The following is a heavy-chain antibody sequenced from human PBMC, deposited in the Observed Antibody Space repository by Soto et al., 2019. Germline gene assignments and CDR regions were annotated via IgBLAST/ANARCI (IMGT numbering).Heavy chain of an antibody. D-gene: IGHD2-2*01. Sequence: ASVKVSCKASGYTFTSYGISWVRQAPGQGLEWMGWISAYNGNTNYAQKLQGRVTMTTDTSTSTAYMELRSLRSDDTAVYYCARELGGYGSSTSCQEGYFDDWGQGTLVSVSS. CDR1: GYTFTSYG. J-gene: IGHJ4*02. V-gene: IGHV1-18*01. CDR3: ARELGGYGSSTSCQEGYFDD. CDR2: ISAYNGNT.